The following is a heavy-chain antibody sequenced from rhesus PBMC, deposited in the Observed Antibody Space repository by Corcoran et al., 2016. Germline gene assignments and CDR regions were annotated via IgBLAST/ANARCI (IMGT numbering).Heavy chain of an antibody. J-gene: IGHJ3*01. CDR3: ARDQGGGSWRAAFDF. CDR1: GGSISGYYY. Sequence: QVQLQQWGEGLVTPSETLSLTCAVYGGSISGYYYWSWIRQPPGKGLEWIGYIYGNSASTNYNPSLKNRVTISKDTSKNQFSLKLSSVTAADTAVYYCARDQGGGSWRAAFDFWGQGLRVTVSS. D-gene: IGHD6-25*01. CDR2: IYGNSAST. V-gene: IGHV4-73*01.